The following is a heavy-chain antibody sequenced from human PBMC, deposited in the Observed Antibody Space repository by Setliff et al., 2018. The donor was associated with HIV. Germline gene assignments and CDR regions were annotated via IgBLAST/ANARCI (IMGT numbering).Heavy chain of an antibody. CDR3: ARDGYYYDSSGYYSLFDY. CDR2: THYSGSS. D-gene: IGHD3-22*01. V-gene: IGHV4-59*11. J-gene: IGHJ4*02. Sequence: SETLSLTCTISGGFISNHYWNWIRQPPGKGLEWIGSTHYSGSSYYSPSLKSRVTISLDTSKNQFSLKLSSMTAADTAVYYCARDGYYYDSSGYYSLFDYWGQGTLVTVSS. CDR1: GGFISNHY.